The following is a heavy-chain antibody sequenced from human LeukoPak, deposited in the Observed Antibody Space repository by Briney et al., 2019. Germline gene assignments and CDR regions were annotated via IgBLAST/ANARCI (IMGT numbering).Heavy chain of an antibody. Sequence: GASVKVSCKASGYTFTSYGISWVRQAPGQGLEWMGWINPNSGGTNYAQKFQGRVTMTRDTSISTAYMELSRLRSDDTAVYYCARVKYYYDSSGYLYWGQGTLVTVSS. CDR2: INPNSGGT. J-gene: IGHJ4*02. D-gene: IGHD3-22*01. V-gene: IGHV1-2*02. CDR1: GYTFTSYG. CDR3: ARVKYYYDSSGYLY.